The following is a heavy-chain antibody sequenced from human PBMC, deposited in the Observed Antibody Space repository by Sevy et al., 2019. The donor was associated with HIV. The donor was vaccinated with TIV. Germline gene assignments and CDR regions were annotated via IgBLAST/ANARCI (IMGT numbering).Heavy chain of an antibody. CDR2: ISGSGGST. Sequence: GGSLRLSCAASGFTFSTYAMSWVRQAPGKGLEWVSAISGSGGSTYYADSLKGRFTIFRDNSKNTLSLQMNSLRAEDTAVYYCAKEDRTFYGLDVWGQGTTVTVSS. V-gene: IGHV3-23*01. CDR1: GFTFSTYA. J-gene: IGHJ6*02. CDR3: AKEDRTFYGLDV. D-gene: IGHD2-15*01.